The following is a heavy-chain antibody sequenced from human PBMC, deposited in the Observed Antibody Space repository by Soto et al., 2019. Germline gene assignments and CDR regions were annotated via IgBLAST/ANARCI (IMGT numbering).Heavy chain of an antibody. CDR3: ARDPPMIAAAGTWFDP. D-gene: IGHD6-13*01. Sequence: GGSLRLSCAASGLTFNRYWMHWVRHAPGKGLVWVSHINTDGSNTNYADSVKGRFTISRDNSKNTLYLQMNSLRAEDTAVYYCARDPPMIAAAGTWFDPWGQGTLVTVSS. CDR1: GLTFNRYW. J-gene: IGHJ5*02. CDR2: INTDGSNT. V-gene: IGHV3-74*01.